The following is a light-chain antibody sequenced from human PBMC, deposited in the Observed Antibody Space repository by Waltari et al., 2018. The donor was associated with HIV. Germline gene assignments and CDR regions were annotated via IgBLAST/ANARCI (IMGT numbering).Light chain of an antibody. J-gene: IGLJ2*01. Sequence: QSALTQPASVSGSPGQSITISCTGTSSDIGTYDLVSWYQQHPGKAPKLIIYEVSGRPSGVSNRFSGSKSGNTASLTIAGLQAEDETDYYCCSYGGSSTYVVFGGGTKVTVL. V-gene: IGLV2-23*02. CDR3: CSYGGSSTYVV. CDR2: EVS. CDR1: SSDIGTYDL.